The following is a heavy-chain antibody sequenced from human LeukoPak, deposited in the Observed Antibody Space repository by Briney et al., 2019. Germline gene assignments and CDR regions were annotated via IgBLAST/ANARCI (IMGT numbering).Heavy chain of an antibody. CDR1: GFTFSSYA. CDR2: INWNGGGT. Sequence: PGGSLRLSCAASGFTFSSYAMSWVRQAPGKGLEWASGINWNGGGTNYADSAKGRFTISRDNSKNTLYLQMNSLRAEDTAVYYCARDQGRYSSSWYLDYWGQGTLVTVSS. CDR3: ARDQGRYSSSWYLDY. J-gene: IGHJ4*02. D-gene: IGHD6-13*01. V-gene: IGHV3-23*01.